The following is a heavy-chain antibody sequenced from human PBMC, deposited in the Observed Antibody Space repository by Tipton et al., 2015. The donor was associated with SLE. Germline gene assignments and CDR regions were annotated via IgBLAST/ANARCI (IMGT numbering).Heavy chain of an antibody. CDR1: GGSISSSGYW. CDR3: ARETGTYYSTWSDS. CDR2: IYFSGST. V-gene: IGHV4-39*07. J-gene: IGHJ5*01. D-gene: IGHD1-26*01. Sequence: TLSLTCTVSGGSISSSGYWWGWIRQPPGKGLEWIGSIYFSGSTYYNPSLKSRVSISVDVSRNQFSLTLNSVTAADTATYSCARETGTYYSTWSDSWGQGTLVTVSS.